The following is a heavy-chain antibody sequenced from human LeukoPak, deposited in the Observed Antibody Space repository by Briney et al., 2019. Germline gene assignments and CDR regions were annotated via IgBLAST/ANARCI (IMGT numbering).Heavy chain of an antibody. D-gene: IGHD3-10*01. Sequence: HSGGSLRLSCAASGFTFSSYWMSWVRQAPGEGLEWVANIKQDGSEKYYVDSVKGRFTISRDNAKNSLYLQMNSLRAEDTAVYYCAREKYYYGSGSYSAFDIWGQGTMVTVSS. V-gene: IGHV3-7*01. J-gene: IGHJ3*02. CDR1: GFTFSSYW. CDR3: AREKYYYGSGSYSAFDI. CDR2: IKQDGSEK.